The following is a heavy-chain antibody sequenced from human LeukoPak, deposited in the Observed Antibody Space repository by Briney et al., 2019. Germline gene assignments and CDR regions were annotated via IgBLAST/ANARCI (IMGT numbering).Heavy chain of an antibody. CDR2: IGPTGSDR. D-gene: IGHD1-14*01. J-gene: IGHJ4*02. V-gene: IGHV3-21*06. CDR1: GLTFSTSG. CDR3: ATETNGRHYDY. Sequence: GGSLRLSCTASGLTFSTSGFNWVRQAPGKGLEWVASIGPTGSDRYHADAIKGRFTISRDNANNFLYLQMNSLRAEDTAVYYCATETNGRHYDYWGQGTLLTVSS.